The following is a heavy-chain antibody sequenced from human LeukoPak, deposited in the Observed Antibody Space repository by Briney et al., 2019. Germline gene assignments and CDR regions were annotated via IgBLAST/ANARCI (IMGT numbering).Heavy chain of an antibody. D-gene: IGHD3-10*01. CDR3: ARDRVSIWFGELTLQLDY. V-gene: IGHV6-1*01. CDR2: TYYRSKWYN. Sequence: SQTLSLTCAISGDSVSSNSAAWNWIRQSPSRGLEWLGRTYYRSKWYNDYAVSVKSRITINPDTSKNQFSLQLNSVTPEDTAVYYCARDRVSIWFGELTLQLDYRGQGTLVTVSS. J-gene: IGHJ4*02. CDR1: GDSVSSNSAA.